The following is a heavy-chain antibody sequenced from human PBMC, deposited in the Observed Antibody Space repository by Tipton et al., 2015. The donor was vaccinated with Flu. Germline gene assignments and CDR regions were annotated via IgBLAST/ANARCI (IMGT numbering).Heavy chain of an antibody. Sequence: TLSLTCTVSGGSISSSSYYWGWIRQPPGKGLEWIGSIYYSGSTYYNPSLKSRVTISVDTSKNQYSLKLSSVTAAYTAGYYCARGRGYFYDFDYWGQGTLVTVSS. J-gene: IGHJ4*02. CDR1: GGSISSSSYY. CDR2: IYYSGST. CDR3: ARGRGYFYDFDY. D-gene: IGHD3-22*01. V-gene: IGHV4-39*01.